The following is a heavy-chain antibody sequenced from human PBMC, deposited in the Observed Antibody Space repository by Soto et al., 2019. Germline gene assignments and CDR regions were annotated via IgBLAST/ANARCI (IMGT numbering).Heavy chain of an antibody. V-gene: IGHV4-30-2*01. CDR1: GGSISSGGYS. D-gene: IGHD3-22*01. CDR3: ARGAPVVNDY. CDR2: IYHSGST. J-gene: IGHJ4*02. Sequence: SETLSLTCTVSGGSISSGGYSWSWIRQPPGKGLEWIGYIYHSGSTYYNPSLKSRVTISVDRSKNQFSLKLSSVTAADTAVYYCARGAPVVNDYWGQGTLVTVSS.